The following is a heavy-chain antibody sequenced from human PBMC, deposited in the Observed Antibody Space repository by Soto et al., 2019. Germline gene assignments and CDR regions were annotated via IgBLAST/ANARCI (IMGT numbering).Heavy chain of an antibody. Sequence: EVQLVESGGGLVQPGGSLRLSCGVSGFTLSSYDMHWVRQTPGKGLEWVSSIGVTGDTYYLDSVKGRFTISRENARDSVYLQMNSLRAEDTAVYFCAREFCSGEVCYGWYYLDHWGQGTLVTVSS. V-gene: IGHV3-13*01. CDR2: IGVTGDT. CDR3: AREFCSGEVCYGWYYLDH. CDR1: GFTLSSYD. J-gene: IGHJ4*02. D-gene: IGHD2-15*01.